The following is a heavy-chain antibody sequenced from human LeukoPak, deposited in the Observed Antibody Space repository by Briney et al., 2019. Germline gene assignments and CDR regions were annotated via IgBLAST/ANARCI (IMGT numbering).Heavy chain of an antibody. D-gene: IGHD3-22*01. Sequence: PSETLSLTCAVSGGSIGSGSYYWGWVRQPPGKGLEYIGTIFYSGSTYYNPSLKSRVIMSVDTSKNHFSLKLSSVTAVDTAVFYCARLTFFTYYYDSSDYKGFYFDYWGQGSLVTVSS. V-gene: IGHV4-39*02. J-gene: IGHJ4*02. CDR3: ARLTFFTYYYDSSDYKGFYFDY. CDR1: GGSIGSGSYY. CDR2: IFYSGST.